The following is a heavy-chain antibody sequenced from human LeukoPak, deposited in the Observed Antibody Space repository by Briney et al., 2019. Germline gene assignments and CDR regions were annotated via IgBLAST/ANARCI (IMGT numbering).Heavy chain of an antibody. D-gene: IGHD5/OR15-5a*01. CDR2: IYFSGST. CDR3: ARSIYDFGYYYYMDV. J-gene: IGHJ6*03. Sequence: PSETLSLTCTVSGGSISSHYWGWIRQPPGKGLEWVGYIYFSGSTSYNPSLKRRVTISVDTSKNQFSLTLSSVTAADTAVYYCARSIYDFGYYYYMDVWGKGTTVTVSS. CDR1: GGSISSHY. V-gene: IGHV4-59*11.